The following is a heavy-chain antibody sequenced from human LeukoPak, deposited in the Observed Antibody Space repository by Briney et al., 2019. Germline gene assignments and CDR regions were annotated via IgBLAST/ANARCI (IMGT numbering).Heavy chain of an antibody. CDR2: INPNSGDT. CDR3: MRGGGSSWSDY. D-gene: IGHD6-13*01. J-gene: IGHJ4*02. V-gene: IGHV1-2*02. Sequence: ASVKVSCKASGYTFTRHFFHWVRQAPGQGLEWMGWINPNSGDTNFAQKFQGRVTLTRDTSISTVYMELTSLRSDDTAVYYCMRGGGSSWSDYWGQGTLVSVSS. CDR1: GYTFTRHF.